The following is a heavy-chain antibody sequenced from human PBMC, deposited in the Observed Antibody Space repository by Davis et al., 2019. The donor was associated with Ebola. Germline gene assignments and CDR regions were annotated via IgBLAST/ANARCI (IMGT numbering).Heavy chain of an antibody. CDR2: IYYSGST. V-gene: IGHV4-59*12. CDR3: ARGPYSSSWSDYYYYGMDV. CDR1: GGSISSYY. D-gene: IGHD6-13*01. Sequence: PSETLSLTCTVSGGSISSYYWSWIRQPPGKGLEWIGYIYYSGSTNYNPSLKSRVTISVDTSKNQFSLKLSSVTAADTAVYYCARGPYSSSWSDYYYYGMDVWGKGTTVTVSS. J-gene: IGHJ6*04.